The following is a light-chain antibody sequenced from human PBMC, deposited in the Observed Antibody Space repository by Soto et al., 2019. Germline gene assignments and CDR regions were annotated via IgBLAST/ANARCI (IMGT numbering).Light chain of an antibody. CDR3: QQYSTSPWT. CDR1: QRISSW. J-gene: IGKJ1*01. CDR2: KAS. Sequence: DIPMTQSPSTLSASIGDRVTITCRASQRISSWLAWFQQKPGKAPKLLIYKASSLQSGVPSRFSGSGSGTEFTLTISSLQPDDFAPYYCQQYSTSPWTFGQGTKVEIK. V-gene: IGKV1-5*03.